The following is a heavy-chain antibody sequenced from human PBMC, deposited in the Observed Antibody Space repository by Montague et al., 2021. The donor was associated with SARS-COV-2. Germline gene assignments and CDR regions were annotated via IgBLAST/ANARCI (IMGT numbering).Heavy chain of an antibody. J-gene: IGHJ6*02. V-gene: IGHV4-39*07. Sequence: SETLSLTCTVSGGSISSSSYYWGWIRQPPGKGPEWIGSIYYSGSTYYNPSLKSRVTISVDTSKNQFSLKLSSVTAADTAVYYCAREGTPLEVATIDYYGMDVWGQGTTVTVSS. CDR3: AREGTPLEVATIDYYGMDV. CDR2: IYYSGST. CDR1: GGSISSSSYY. D-gene: IGHD5-24*01.